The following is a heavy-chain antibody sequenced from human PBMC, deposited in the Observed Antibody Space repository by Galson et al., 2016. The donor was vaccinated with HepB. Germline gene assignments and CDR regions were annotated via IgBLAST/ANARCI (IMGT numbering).Heavy chain of an antibody. Sequence: SLRLSCAASGFTFSRSCMHWVRQAPGKGLVWVSRINDDGSRTTCADSVKGRFTISRDNAKKSLYLQMDSLRAEDTAVYYCARSGEPSWGQGTLVTVSS. D-gene: IGHD4-17*01. CDR2: INDDGSRT. J-gene: IGHJ5*02. V-gene: IGHV3-74*01. CDR3: ARSGEPS. CDR1: GFTFSRSC.